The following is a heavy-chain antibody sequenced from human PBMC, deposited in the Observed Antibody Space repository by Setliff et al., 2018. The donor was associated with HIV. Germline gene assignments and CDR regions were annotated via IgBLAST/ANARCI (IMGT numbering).Heavy chain of an antibody. V-gene: IGHV4-59*13. J-gene: IGHJ6*03. CDR3: ARGRVTLNGVAAGHHYMDV. Sequence: KPSETLSLTCTVSGGFIGTYYWSWIRQSPGKGLEWIGSVYYTGSTNYNPSLESRVTMSVDTSKNKFSLRLMSLTAADTAIYYCARGRVTLNGVAAGHHYMDVWGKGNTVTVSS. CDR2: VYYTGST. D-gene: IGHD3-3*01. CDR1: GGFIGTYY.